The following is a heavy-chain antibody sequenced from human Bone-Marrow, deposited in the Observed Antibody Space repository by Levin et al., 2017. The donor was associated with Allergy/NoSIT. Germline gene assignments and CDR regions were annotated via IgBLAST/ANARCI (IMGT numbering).Heavy chain of an antibody. CDR2: ISWNSGKI. CDR3: AKTRGFSFGIDAFDM. V-gene: IGHV3-9*01. J-gene: IGHJ3*02. D-gene: IGHD5-12*01. CDR1: GFTFDDYA. Sequence: LSLPCAASGFTFDDYAMHWVRQAPGGGLEWVSGISWNSGKIGYGDSMKGRFTISRDNAKSSLYLQMNSLRVEDTALYYCAKTRGFSFGIDAFDMWGQGTMVTVSS.